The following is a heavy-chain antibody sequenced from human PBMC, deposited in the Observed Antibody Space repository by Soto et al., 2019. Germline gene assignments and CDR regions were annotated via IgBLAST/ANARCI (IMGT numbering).Heavy chain of an antibody. CDR2: IYPGDSDT. Sequence: GESLKISCKGSGYSFTSYWIGWVRQMPGKGLGWMGIIYPGDSDTRYSPSFQGQVTISADKSISTAYLQWSSLKASDTAMYYCARQRYSSSWFLVSGGYYYGMDVWGQGTTVTVSS. CDR1: GYSFTSYW. CDR3: ARQRYSSSWFLVSGGYYYGMDV. J-gene: IGHJ6*02. D-gene: IGHD6-13*01. V-gene: IGHV5-51*01.